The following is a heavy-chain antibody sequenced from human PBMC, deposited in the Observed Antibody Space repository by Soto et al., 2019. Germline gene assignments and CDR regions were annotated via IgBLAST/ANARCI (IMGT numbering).Heavy chain of an antibody. CDR3: XXXXXXXXXXXXXXXXXFDY. V-gene: IGHV3-21*01. J-gene: IGHJ4*02. CDR2: XXSSSSYI. Sequence: EVQLVESGGGLVKPGGSLRLSCAASGFTFSSYSMNWVRQAPGKGLEWVXSXXSSSSYIYYADSVKGRFTISRDNAKXXXXXXXXXXXXXXXXXXXXXXXXXXXXXXXXXXXXXFDYWGQGTLVTVSS. CDR1: GFTFSSYS.